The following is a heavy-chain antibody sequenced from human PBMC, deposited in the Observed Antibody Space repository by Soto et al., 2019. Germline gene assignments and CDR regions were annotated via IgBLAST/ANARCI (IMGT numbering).Heavy chain of an antibody. CDR3: ARDSSLRGMDV. D-gene: IGHD6-6*01. CDR2: ISSSGSTI. J-gene: IGHJ6*02. CDR1: GFTFSSYE. V-gene: IGHV3-48*03. Sequence: GGALRLSCAASGFTFSSYEMNWVRQAPGKGLEWVSYISSSGSTIYYADSVKGRFTISRDNAKNSLYLKMNSLRAEDTAVYYCARDSSLRGMDVWGQGTTVPVSS.